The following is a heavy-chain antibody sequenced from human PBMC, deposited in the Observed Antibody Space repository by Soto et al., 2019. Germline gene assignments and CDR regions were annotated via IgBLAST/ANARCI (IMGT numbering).Heavy chain of an antibody. CDR3: ARVPDSDILTVDGY. CDR2: ISAYNGNT. J-gene: IGHJ4*02. V-gene: IGHV1-18*01. CDR1: GYTFTSYG. Sequence: ASVKVSCKASGYTFTSYGISWVRQAPGQGLEWMGWISAYNGNTNYAQKLQGRVTMTTDTSTSTAYMELRSLRSDDTAVYYCARVPDSDILTVDGYWGQGTLVTVSS. D-gene: IGHD3-9*01.